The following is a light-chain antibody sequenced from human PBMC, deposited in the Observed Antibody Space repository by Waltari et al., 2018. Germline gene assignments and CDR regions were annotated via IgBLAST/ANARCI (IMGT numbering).Light chain of an antibody. CDR1: QGITNS. CDR2: ASF. Sequence: DIQMTQFPSSLSASVGDRVTITCRASQGITNSLVWYQQKPGKAPKLLIYASFRLESGVPSRFSGSGSGTDYTLTISSLQPEDFATYFCQQYYSYPRTFGQGTKVEIK. CDR3: QQYYSYPRT. J-gene: IGKJ1*01. V-gene: IGKV1-NL1*01.